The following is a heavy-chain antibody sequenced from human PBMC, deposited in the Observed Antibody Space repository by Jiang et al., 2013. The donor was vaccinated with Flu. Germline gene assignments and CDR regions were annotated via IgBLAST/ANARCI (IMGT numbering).Heavy chain of an antibody. CDR2: LNTGNGNT. CDR1: GYSFFNYN. J-gene: IGHJ4*02. D-gene: IGHD2/OR15-2a*01. Sequence: GAEVKKPGASVKVSCKASGYSFFNYNIHWVRQAPGQRLEWMGWLNTGNGNTKYSQTFQDRVTITRDTSASIVYMELSSLRSEDTAVYYCARGANSARKDFDYWGQGILVTVSS. V-gene: IGHV1-3*04. CDR3: ARGANSARKDFDY.